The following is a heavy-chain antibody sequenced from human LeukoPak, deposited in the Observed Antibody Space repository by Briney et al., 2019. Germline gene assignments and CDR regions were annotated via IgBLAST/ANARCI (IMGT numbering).Heavy chain of an antibody. CDR3: AKDALWFGESQYYFDY. J-gene: IGHJ4*02. V-gene: IGHV3-74*01. D-gene: IGHD3-10*01. CDR2: ISFDGSDA. Sequence: PGGSLRLSCAASGFTFSGFWMHWVRQAPGKGLVWVSCISFDGSDATYADSVKGRFAISRDNSNNTLYLHLHSLRAEDTAVYYCAKDALWFGESQYYFDYWGQGTLVTVSS. CDR1: GFTFSGFW.